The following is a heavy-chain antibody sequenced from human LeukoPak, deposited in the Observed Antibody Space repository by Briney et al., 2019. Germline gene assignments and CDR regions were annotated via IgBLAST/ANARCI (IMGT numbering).Heavy chain of an antibody. Sequence: PSETLSLTCTVSGASVSGYFWSWIRQPAGKGLEWIGRVYTSGSTNYNPSLKGRVTMSLDTSKNQFSLKLSSVTAADTAVYYCAGVLVWFGDLSLDYWGQGSLVTVS. J-gene: IGHJ4*02. CDR1: GASVSGYF. CDR3: AGVLVWFGDLSLDY. CDR2: VYTSGST. V-gene: IGHV4-4*07. D-gene: IGHD3-10*01.